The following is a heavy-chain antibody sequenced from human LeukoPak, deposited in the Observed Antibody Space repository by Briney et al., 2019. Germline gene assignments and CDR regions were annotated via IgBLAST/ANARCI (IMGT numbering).Heavy chain of an antibody. Sequence: GGSLRLSCAAYGFTFSSYGMTWVRQAPGKGLEWVSGISGSGDNTWYGDSVKGRFTISRDNSKKTVDLQMHSLRAEDTAVYYCAKASVWTMVRVVSYFDEWGQGIQVAVSS. CDR2: ISGSGDNT. CDR3: AKASVWTMVRVVSYFDE. D-gene: IGHD3-10*01. CDR1: GFTFSSYG. V-gene: IGHV3-23*01. J-gene: IGHJ4*02.